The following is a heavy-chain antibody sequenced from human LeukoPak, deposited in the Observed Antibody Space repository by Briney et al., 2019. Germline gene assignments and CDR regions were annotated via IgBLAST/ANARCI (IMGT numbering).Heavy chain of an antibody. CDR1: GFTFSSYW. Sequence: GGSLRLSCAASGFTFSSYWMHWVRQAPGKGLVWVSRINSDGSSTSYADSVKGRFTISRDNAKNSLYLQMNSLRAEDTAVYYCARDSDVGDYYYYMDVWGKGTTVTVSS. J-gene: IGHJ6*03. CDR2: INSDGSST. D-gene: IGHD4-17*01. V-gene: IGHV3-74*01. CDR3: ARDSDVGDYYYYMDV.